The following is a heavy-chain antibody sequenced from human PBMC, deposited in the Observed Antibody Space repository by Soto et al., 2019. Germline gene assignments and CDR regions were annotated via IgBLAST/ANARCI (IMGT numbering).Heavy chain of an antibody. J-gene: IGHJ6*03. Sequence: GGSLRLSCAASGFTFSSYGMHWVRQAPGKGLEWVAVISYDGSNKYYADSVKGRFTISRDNSKNTLYLQMNSLRAEDTAVYYCAKDSRWSAGGYSGYGEYYYYMDVWGKGTTVTVSS. CDR1: GFTFSSYG. CDR2: ISYDGSNK. CDR3: AKDSRWSAGGYSGYGEYYYYMDV. V-gene: IGHV3-30*18. D-gene: IGHD5-12*01.